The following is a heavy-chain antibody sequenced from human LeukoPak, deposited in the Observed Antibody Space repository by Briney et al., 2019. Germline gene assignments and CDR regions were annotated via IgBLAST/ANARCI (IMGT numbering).Heavy chain of an antibody. Sequence: PSETLSLTCAVYGGSFSGYYWSWIRQPPGKGLEWIGEINHSGSTNYNPSLKSRVTISVDTSKNQFSLKLSSVTAADTAVYYCARLRGSYSVYYYYMDVWGKGTTVTVSS. CDR1: GGSFSGYY. D-gene: IGHD1-26*01. CDR2: INHSGST. CDR3: ARLRGSYSVYYYYMDV. V-gene: IGHV4-34*01. J-gene: IGHJ6*03.